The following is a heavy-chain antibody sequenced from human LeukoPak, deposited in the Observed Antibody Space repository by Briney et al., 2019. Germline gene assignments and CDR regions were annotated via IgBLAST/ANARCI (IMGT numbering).Heavy chain of an antibody. CDR1: GFPFSDFS. J-gene: IGHJ4*02. Sequence: GSLRLSCATSGFPFSDFSISWVRQAPGKGLEWISTTNSGGTSTYYAQSVKGRYTIPRHNSKNTLSLHMRTPRVEDAAVYYCETQSYARSLGEGGPGTLVSVSS. D-gene: IGHD2-2*01. CDR3: ETQSYARSLGE. V-gene: IGHV3-23*01. CDR2: TNSGGTST.